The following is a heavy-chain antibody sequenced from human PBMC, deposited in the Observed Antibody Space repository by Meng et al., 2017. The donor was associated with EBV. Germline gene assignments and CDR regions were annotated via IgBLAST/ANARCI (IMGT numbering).Heavy chain of an antibody. V-gene: IGHV3-23*01. Sequence: EVQLLESGGAVVQPGGSLRLSCTVSGFSFNTYGVAWVRQAPGKGPEWVAGIGGSGGIINYADSVKGRFTISTDKSKNTLFLQMNSLRVEDTAIYYCAKSRGWDLLAWLDSWGHGTLVTVSS. D-gene: IGHD2-15*01. CDR3: AKSRGWDLLAWLDS. J-gene: IGHJ5*01. CDR1: GFSFNTYG. CDR2: IGGSGGII.